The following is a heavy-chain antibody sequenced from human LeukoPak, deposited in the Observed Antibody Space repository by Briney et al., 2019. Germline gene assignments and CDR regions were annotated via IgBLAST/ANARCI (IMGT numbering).Heavy chain of an antibody. D-gene: IGHD3-3*01. CDR2: INPNSGGT. V-gene: IGHV1-2*02. Sequence: ASVKVSCKASGYTFTSYGISWVRQAPGQGLEWMGWINPNSGGTNYAQKFQGRVTMTRDTSISTAYMELSSLRSEDTAVYYCARGKYYDFWSGYYYYYGMDVWGQGTTVTVSS. CDR1: GYTFTSYG. CDR3: ARGKYYDFWSGYYYYYGMDV. J-gene: IGHJ6*02.